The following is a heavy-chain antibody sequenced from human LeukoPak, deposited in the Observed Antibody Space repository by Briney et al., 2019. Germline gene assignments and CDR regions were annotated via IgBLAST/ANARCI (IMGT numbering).Heavy chain of an antibody. CDR2: ISTNGGTT. J-gene: IGHJ4*02. Sequence: GGSRRLSCSASGFTFSTYAMHWVRQAPGKGLEYVSAISTNGGTTYYAESSRGRFAISRDNSKNTLYLQMSSLRADDTAVYYCVKGPGPTVNYYFDFWGQGTLVTVSS. CDR3: VKGPGPTVNYYFDF. V-gene: IGHV3-64D*06. CDR1: GFTFSTYA. D-gene: IGHD4-17*01.